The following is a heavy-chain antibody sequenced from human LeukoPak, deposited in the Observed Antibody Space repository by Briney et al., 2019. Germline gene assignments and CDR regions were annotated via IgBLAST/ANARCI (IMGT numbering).Heavy chain of an antibody. Sequence: PSETLSLTCPVSGGSISSYYWSWIRQPPGKGLEWIGYIYYSGSTNYNPSLKSRVTISVDTSKNQFSLKLSSVTAADTAVYYCARDTSGGGFDYWGQGTLVTVSS. D-gene: IGHD1-26*01. CDR1: GGSISSYY. CDR2: IYYSGST. V-gene: IGHV4-59*01. J-gene: IGHJ4*02. CDR3: ARDTSGGGFDY.